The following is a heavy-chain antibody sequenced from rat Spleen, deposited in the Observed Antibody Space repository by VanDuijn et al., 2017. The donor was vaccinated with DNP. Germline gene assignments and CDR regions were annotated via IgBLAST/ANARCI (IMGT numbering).Heavy chain of an antibody. D-gene: IGHD1-12*01. CDR3: TRYYHY. CDR2: INYDGYST. J-gene: IGHJ2*01. CDR1: GFTFSDYG. V-gene: IGHV5-20*01. Sequence: EVQLVESGGGLVQPGRSMKLSCTASGFTFSDYGMAWVRQAPTKGLEWIASINYDGYSTFYRDSVKGRLTISRDNAKSTLYLQMDSLRSEDTATYYCTRYYHYWGQGVMVTVSS.